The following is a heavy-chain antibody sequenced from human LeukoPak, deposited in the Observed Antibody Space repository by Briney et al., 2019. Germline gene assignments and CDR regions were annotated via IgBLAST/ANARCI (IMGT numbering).Heavy chain of an antibody. J-gene: IGHJ2*01. D-gene: IGHD2-2*01. CDR2: IYYSGST. CDR3: AGGRREYQLPGGTYWYFDL. CDR1: GGSISSYY. Sequence: PSETLSLTCTVSGGSISSYYWSWIRQPPGKGLEWIGYIYYSGSTNYNPSLKSRVTISVDTSKNQFSLKLSSVTAADTAVYYCAGGRREYQLPGGTYWYFDLWGRGTLVTVSS. V-gene: IGHV4-59*01.